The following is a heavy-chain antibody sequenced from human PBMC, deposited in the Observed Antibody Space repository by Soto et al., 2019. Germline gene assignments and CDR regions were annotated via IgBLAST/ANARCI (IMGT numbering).Heavy chain of an antibody. Sequence: EVQLVESGGGLVKPGGSLRLSCAASGFTFRNAWMGWVRQAPGKGLEWVGRLKSKSAGGTSDYAAPVKGRFSNSRDESKNTLDLQQNSRKTEDTAVYHCTTDGGVNVYPLFWAWGQGTLVTVSS. CDR3: TTDGGVNVYPLFWA. CDR1: GFTFRNAW. J-gene: IGHJ5*02. CDR2: LKSKSAGGTS. D-gene: IGHD2-8*02. V-gene: IGHV3-15*01.